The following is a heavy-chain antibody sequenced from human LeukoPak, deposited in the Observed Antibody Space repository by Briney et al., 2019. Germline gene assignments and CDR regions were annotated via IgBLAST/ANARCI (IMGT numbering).Heavy chain of an antibody. CDR2: IYHSGST. Sequence: PSETLSLTCTVSGGSISSSDYYWVWIRQPPGKGLEWIGSIYHSGSTYYNPSLRSRVTISVDSSKFQFSLQLSSVTAADTAVNYCARQKTTGLWAFDIWGQGTMVTVSS. CDR1: GGSISSSDYY. D-gene: IGHD1-14*01. V-gene: IGHV4-39*01. J-gene: IGHJ3*02. CDR3: ARQKTTGLWAFDI.